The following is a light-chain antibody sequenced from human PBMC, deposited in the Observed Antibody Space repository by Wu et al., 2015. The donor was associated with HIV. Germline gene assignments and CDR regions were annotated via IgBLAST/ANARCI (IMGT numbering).Light chain of an antibody. Sequence: EIVLTQSPGTLSLSPGERATLSCRASEDLASDYLAWYQQRPGQAPTLLIYGASYRATGIPDRFTASGSRTDFSLTIRRLEPEDFAVYYCQQYNSSPYNFGQGTKLEIK. V-gene: IGKV3-20*01. J-gene: IGKJ2*01. CDR1: EDLASDY. CDR3: QQYNSSPYN. CDR2: GAS.